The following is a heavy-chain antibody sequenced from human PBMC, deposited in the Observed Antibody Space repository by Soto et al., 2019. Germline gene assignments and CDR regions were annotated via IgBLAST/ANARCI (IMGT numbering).Heavy chain of an antibody. D-gene: IGHD3-22*01. CDR3: ARPYYYDSGGHFDY. Sequence: QVQLVESGGGVVQPGRSLRLSCAASGFTFSSYGMHWVRQAPGKGLEWVAVIWYDGNNKYYADAVKGRFAISRDNSKNTLYLQMNSLRAEDTAVYYCARPYYYDSGGHFDYWGQGTLVTVSS. CDR2: IWYDGNNK. V-gene: IGHV3-33*01. CDR1: GFTFSSYG. J-gene: IGHJ4*02.